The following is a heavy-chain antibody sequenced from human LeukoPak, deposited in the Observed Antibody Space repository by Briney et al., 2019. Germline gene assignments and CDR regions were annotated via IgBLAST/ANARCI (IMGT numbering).Heavy chain of an antibody. D-gene: IGHD3-22*01. CDR2: INPNSGGT. J-gene: IGHJ3*02. Sequence: GASVKVSCKASGYTFTSYYMHWVRQAPGQGLEWMGWINPNSGGTNYAQKFQGRVTMTRDTSISTAYMELSRLRSDDAAVYYCARARAPYYYDSKGLSAFDIWGQGTMVTVSS. CDR3: ARARAPYYYDSKGLSAFDI. V-gene: IGHV1-2*02. CDR1: GYTFTSYY.